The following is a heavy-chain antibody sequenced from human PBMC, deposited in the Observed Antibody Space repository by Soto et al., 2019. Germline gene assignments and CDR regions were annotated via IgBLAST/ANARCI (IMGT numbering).Heavy chain of an antibody. Sequence: QVQLVESGGGVVQPGRSLRLSCAASGFTFSSYAMHWVRQAPGKGLEWVAVISYDGSNKYYADSVKGRFTISRDNSKNTLYLQMNSLRAEDTAVYYCAREEDGSGTAPYYYYGMDVWGQGTTVTVSS. CDR3: AREEDGSGTAPYYYYGMDV. J-gene: IGHJ6*02. CDR1: GFTFSSYA. CDR2: ISYDGSNK. V-gene: IGHV3-30-3*01. D-gene: IGHD3-10*01.